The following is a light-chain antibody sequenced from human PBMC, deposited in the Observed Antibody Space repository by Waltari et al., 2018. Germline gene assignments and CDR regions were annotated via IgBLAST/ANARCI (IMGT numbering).Light chain of an antibody. CDR2: AAS. CDR3: QQYYSYLPIT. J-gene: IGKJ5*01. CDR1: QGISSY. Sequence: AIQMTQSPSSLSASIGDRVTITCRASQGISSYLAWYQQKPGTAPKLLIYAASTLQSGVQSRFSGSGSGTDFTLTISCLQSEDFATYYWQQYYSYLPITFGQGTRLDLK. V-gene: IGKV1-8*01.